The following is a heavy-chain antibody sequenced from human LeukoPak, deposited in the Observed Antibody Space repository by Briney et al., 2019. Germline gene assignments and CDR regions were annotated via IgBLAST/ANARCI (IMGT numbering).Heavy chain of an antibody. CDR2: ISYDGSNK. CDR3: ARGLRFLEWSPDDAFDI. J-gene: IGHJ3*02. Sequence: PGGSLRLSCAASGFTFSSYAMSWVRQAPGKGLEWVAVISYDGSNKYYADSVKGRFTISRDNSKNTLYLQMNSLRAEDTAVYYCARGLRFLEWSPDDAFDIWGQGTMVTVSS. CDR1: GFTFSSYA. V-gene: IGHV3-30-3*01. D-gene: IGHD3-3*01.